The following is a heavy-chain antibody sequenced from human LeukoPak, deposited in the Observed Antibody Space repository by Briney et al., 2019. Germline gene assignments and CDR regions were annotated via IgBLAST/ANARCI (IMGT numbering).Heavy chain of an antibody. V-gene: IGHV4-4*07. CDR2: IYTSGNT. CDR3: ARAKDCSGYQHKGFDY. J-gene: IGHJ4*02. Sequence: SETLSLTCTVSGDFISIYYWSWIRQPAGKGLEWIGRIYTSGNTNYNPSLKSRVTMSVDTSKTQFSLKLSSVTAADTAVYYCARAKDCSGYQHKGFDYWGQGTLVTVSS. CDR1: GDFISIYY. D-gene: IGHD3-22*01.